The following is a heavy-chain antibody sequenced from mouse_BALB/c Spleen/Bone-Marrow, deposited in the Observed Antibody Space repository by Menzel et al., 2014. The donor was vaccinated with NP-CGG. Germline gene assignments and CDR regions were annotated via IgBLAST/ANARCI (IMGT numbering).Heavy chain of an antibody. D-gene: IGHD1-1*01. J-gene: IGHJ1*01. Sequence: EVHLVESGGGLVQPGGSLKLSCAASGFDFSRFWMSWVRQAPGKGLEWMGEINPDSSTINYTPSLKDKFIISRDNAKSTLYLQMSKVRSEDTALYYCARLNYYGNLFVWGAGTTVTVSS. CDR1: GFDFSRFW. CDR3: ARLNYYGNLFV. V-gene: IGHV4-1*02. CDR2: INPDSSTI.